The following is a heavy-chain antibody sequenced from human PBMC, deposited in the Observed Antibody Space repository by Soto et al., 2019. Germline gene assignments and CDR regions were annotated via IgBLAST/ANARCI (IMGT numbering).Heavy chain of an antibody. J-gene: IGHJ6*02. CDR1: GGSISGYY. D-gene: IGHD2-21*02. CDR3: ARDLWGYCGTDCYPLDV. Sequence: SETLSLTCTVSGGSISGYYWSWIRQPPGKGLEWIGYMYNTGSTVYNPSFKSRDNISVDTSKSQHSQRLNSVTAADTVVYYCARDLWGYCGTDCYPLDVWGQGTTVTVS. CDR2: MYNTGST. V-gene: IGHV4-59*01.